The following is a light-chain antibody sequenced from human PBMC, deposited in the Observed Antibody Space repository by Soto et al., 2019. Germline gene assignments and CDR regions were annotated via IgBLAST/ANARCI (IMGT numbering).Light chain of an antibody. CDR2: EDT. CDR3: CSYAGIGTFV. CDR1: SSDVGSYDL. Sequence: QSVLTQPASVSGSPGQSITITYTGTSSDVGSYDLVSWYQQPPGKAPKLMIYEDTKRPSGISTRFSGSKSGNAASLTISGLQAEDEADYYCCSYAGIGTFVFGTGTKLTVL. V-gene: IGLV2-23*01. J-gene: IGLJ1*01.